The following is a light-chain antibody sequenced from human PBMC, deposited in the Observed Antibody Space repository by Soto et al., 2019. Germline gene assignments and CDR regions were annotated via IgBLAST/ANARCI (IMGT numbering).Light chain of an antibody. CDR2: DAS. V-gene: IGKV1-5*01. CDR1: RSISSW. CDR3: QHYNSYPFT. Sequence: DIQMTQSPSTLSASVGDRVTITCRASRSISSWLAWYQQKPGKAPKLLIYDASSLESGVPSRFRGSGYGTEFTLTSRSLQPDEFATYFCQHYNSYPFTFGPGTKVDIK. J-gene: IGKJ3*01.